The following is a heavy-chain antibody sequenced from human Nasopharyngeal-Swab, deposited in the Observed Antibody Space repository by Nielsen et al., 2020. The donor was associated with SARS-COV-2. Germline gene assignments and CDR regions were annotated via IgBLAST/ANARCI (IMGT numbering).Heavy chain of an antibody. D-gene: IGHD1-26*01. CDR2: INPHSRGT. CDR1: GYTLTGYY. Sequence: ASVKVSCKASGYTLTGYYMHWVRQAPGQGLEWMGWINPHSRGTKYAQKFQGRVTMTTDTSTSTAYMELRTLRSDDTAVYYCARGDNGSYSDYWGQGTLVTVSS. V-gene: IGHV1-2*02. CDR3: ARGDNGSYSDY. J-gene: IGHJ4*02.